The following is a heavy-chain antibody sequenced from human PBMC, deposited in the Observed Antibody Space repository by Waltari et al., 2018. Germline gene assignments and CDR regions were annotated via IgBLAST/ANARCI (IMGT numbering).Heavy chain of an antibody. J-gene: IGHJ3*01. CDR2: IKQDGSET. Sequence: EVQLVESGGGLVQPGGSLRLSCAASGFIFSDFYMSWVRQAPGKGLEWVANIKQDGSETYEMDSVKGRFTISKDDVGNSLSLQMNNLRVEDTAVYYCARDMTVSQSDGFDLWGQGTMVTVS. CDR3: ARDMTVSQSDGFDL. CDR1: GFIFSDFY. D-gene: IGHD4-4*01. V-gene: IGHV3-7*01.